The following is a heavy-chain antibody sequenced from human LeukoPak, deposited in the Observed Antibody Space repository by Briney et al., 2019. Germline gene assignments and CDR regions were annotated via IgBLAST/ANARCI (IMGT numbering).Heavy chain of an antibody. CDR1: GLTFSSHE. D-gene: IGHD2-21*01. V-gene: IGHV3-48*03. J-gene: IGHJ3*02. Sequence: GGSLRLSCAASGLTFSSHEMHWVRQAPGKGLEWVSYISGSGSTIYYADSVKGRFTISRDNAKNSLYLQMNSLRAEDTAVYYCATTVVIATTEAFDIWGQGTMVTVSS. CDR3: ATTVVIATTEAFDI. CDR2: ISGSGSTI.